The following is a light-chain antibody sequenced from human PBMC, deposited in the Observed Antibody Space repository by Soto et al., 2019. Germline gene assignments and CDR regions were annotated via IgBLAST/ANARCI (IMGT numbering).Light chain of an antibody. J-gene: IGLJ2*01. CDR3: SSYTSSGTLV. Sequence: QSVLTQPASVSGSPGQSITISCTATSSDVGDYNYVSWFQQYPGKAPKLMIYEVINRPSGVSNRFSGSKSGNTASLIISGLQAEDEADYYCSSYTSSGTLVFGGGTKLTVL. CDR2: EVI. CDR1: SSDVGDYNY. V-gene: IGLV2-14*01.